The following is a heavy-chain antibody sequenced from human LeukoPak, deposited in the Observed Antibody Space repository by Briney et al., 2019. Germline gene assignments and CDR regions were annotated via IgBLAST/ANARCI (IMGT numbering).Heavy chain of an antibody. CDR2: IKSKTDGGTT. CDR1: GFTFSNAW. Sequence: GGSLRLSCAASGFTFSNAWMSWVRQAPGKGLEWVGHIKSKTDGGTTDYAAPVKGRFTISRDDSKNTLYLQMNSLKTEDTAVYYCTTGCSSTSCTLDYYYGMDVWGQGTTVTVSS. CDR3: TTGCSSTSCTLDYYYGMDV. J-gene: IGHJ6*02. D-gene: IGHD2-2*01. V-gene: IGHV3-15*01.